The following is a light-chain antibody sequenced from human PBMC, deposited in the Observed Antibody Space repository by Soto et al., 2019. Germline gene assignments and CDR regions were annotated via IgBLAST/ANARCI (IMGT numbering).Light chain of an antibody. CDR1: QSISSW. V-gene: IGKV1-5*01. J-gene: IGKJ1*01. Sequence: DIQMTQSPSTLSASVGDRVTITCRASQSISSWLAWYQQKPGKAPKLLIYDASSLESGVPSRFSGSGSGTDFTLTISSLEPEDFAVYYCQQRSNWPPWTFGQGTKV. CDR3: QQRSNWPPWT. CDR2: DAS.